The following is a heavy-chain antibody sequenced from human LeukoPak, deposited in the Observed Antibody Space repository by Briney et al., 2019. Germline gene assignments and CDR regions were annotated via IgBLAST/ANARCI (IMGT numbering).Heavy chain of an antibody. CDR2: ISWNSGSI. CDR1: GFTFDDYA. Sequence: GRPLRLSCAASGFTFDDYAMHWVRQAPGKGLEWVSGISWNSGSIGYADSVKGRFTISRDNAKNSLYLQMNSLRAEDTALYYCAKDVGYCSGGSCYSLDYWGQGTLVTVSS. V-gene: IGHV3-9*01. D-gene: IGHD2-15*01. J-gene: IGHJ4*02. CDR3: AKDVGYCSGGSCYSLDY.